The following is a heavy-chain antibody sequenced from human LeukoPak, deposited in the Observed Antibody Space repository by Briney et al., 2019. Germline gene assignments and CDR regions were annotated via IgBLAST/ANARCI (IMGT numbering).Heavy chain of an antibody. CDR1: GLTFSSYS. CDR3: ASGATYFDY. CDR2: ISTGGSTI. J-gene: IGHJ4*02. Sequence: GGSLRLSCAASGLTFSSYSMNWVRQAPGKGLEWISYISTGGSTIYYADSVKGRFTISRDNAKNSLYLQMNSLRAEDTAVYYCASGATYFDYWGQGTLVTVSS. V-gene: IGHV3-48*04. D-gene: IGHD1-26*01.